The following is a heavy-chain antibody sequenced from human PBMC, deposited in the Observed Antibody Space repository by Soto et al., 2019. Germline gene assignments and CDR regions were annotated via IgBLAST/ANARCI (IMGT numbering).Heavy chain of an antibody. CDR1: GASMNTYY. V-gene: IGHV4-59*08. D-gene: IGHD3-22*01. CDR3: ARGNTHGYYYMDV. CDR2: FYYSGLT. Sequence: SETLSLTCAVSGASMNTYYWSWIRQPPGKGLEWIGYFYYSGLTNYNPSLKSRVTISLDTSKNQFSLKLSSVTAADTAVYFCARGNTHGYYYMDVWGRGTTVTVSS. J-gene: IGHJ6*03.